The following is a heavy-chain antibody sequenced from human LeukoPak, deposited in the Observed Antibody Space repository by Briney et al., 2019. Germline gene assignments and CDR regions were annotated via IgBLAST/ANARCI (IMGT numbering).Heavy chain of an antibody. Sequence: GSLRLSCAASGFIFSSYSMNWVRQPPGKGLEWIGYIYYSGSTNYNPSLKSRVTISVDTSKNQFSLKLSSVTAADTAVYYCAREVVAGYYYFDYWGQGTLVTVSS. CDR1: GFIFSSYS. V-gene: IGHV4-59*01. J-gene: IGHJ4*02. D-gene: IGHD6-19*01. CDR3: AREVVAGYYYFDY. CDR2: IYYSGST.